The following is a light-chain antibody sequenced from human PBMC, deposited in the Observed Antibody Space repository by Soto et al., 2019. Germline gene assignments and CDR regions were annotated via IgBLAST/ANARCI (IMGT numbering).Light chain of an antibody. V-gene: IGKV3-11*01. J-gene: IGKJ4*01. Sequence: EIVLIQSPATLSLSPGGRATLSFRASQSVSSSLAWYQQKHGQAPRLLIYDASNRATGIPGRFSGSGSGTDFTLTISSLQPEDFAVYYCQHRSNWPLTFGGGTKVDIK. CDR3: QHRSNWPLT. CDR2: DAS. CDR1: QSVSSS.